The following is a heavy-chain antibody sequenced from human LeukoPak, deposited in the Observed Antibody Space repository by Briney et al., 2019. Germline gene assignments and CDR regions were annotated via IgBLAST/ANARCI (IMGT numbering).Heavy chain of an antibody. J-gene: IGHJ4*02. CDR1: GGSVSSGSYY. V-gene: IGHV4-61*01. D-gene: IGHD5-18*01. Sequence: SETLSLTCTVSGGSVSSGSYYWGWIRQPPGKGREWIGYIYYSASTNYNPSLKSRVTISVDTSNNQFSLKLSSVTAADTAVYYCARGSRGYSYGWGQGTLVTVSS. CDR2: IYYSAST. CDR3: ARGSRGYSYG.